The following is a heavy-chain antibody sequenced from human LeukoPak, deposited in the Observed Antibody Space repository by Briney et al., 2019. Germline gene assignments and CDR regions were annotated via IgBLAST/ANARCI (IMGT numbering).Heavy chain of an antibody. D-gene: IGHD4-23*01. CDR3: TRALITVVTPRIVDY. Sequence: PGGSLRLSCTASGFTFGDYAMSWFRQAPGKGLEWVGFIRSKAYGGTTEYAASVKGRFTISRDDSKSIAYLQMNSLKTEDTAVYYCTRALITVVTPRIVDYWGQGTLVTVSS. J-gene: IGHJ4*02. CDR2: IRSKAYGGTT. CDR1: GFTFGDYA. V-gene: IGHV3-49*03.